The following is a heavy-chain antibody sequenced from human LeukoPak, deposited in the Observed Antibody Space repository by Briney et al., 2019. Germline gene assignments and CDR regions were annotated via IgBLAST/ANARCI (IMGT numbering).Heavy chain of an antibody. CDR1: GFTFSIYA. J-gene: IGHJ4*02. V-gene: IGHV3-23*01. CDR2: ITGSGDDT. CDR3: ARDPGLQPGVGFDY. D-gene: IGHD5-24*01. Sequence: PGGSLKLSCAASGFTFSIYAMNWVRQAPGMGLEWVSAITGSGDDTSYANSVRGRFTISRDNAKNSLYLQMNSLRAEDTAVYYCARDPGLQPGVGFDYWGQGTLVTVSS.